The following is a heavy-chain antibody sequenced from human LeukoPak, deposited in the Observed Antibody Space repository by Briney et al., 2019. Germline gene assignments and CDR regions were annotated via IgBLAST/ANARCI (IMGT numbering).Heavy chain of an antibody. CDR3: ARDPGRRELGYYYYMDV. J-gene: IGHJ6*03. D-gene: IGHD1-26*01. V-gene: IGHV1-2*02. CDR2: INPNSGGT. CDR1: GYTFTSYG. Sequence: ASVKVSCKASGYTFTSYGISWVRQAPGQGLEWMGWINPNSGGTNYAQKFQGRVAMTRDTSISTAYMELSRLRSDDTAVYYCARDPGRRELGYYYYMDVWGKGTTVTVSS.